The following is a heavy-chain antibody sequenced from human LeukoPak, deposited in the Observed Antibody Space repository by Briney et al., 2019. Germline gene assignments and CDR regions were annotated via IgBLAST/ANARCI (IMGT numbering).Heavy chain of an antibody. CDR3: AGSGPADAFDI. V-gene: IGHV5-51*01. J-gene: IGHJ3*02. D-gene: IGHD2-2*01. CDR1: GYSFTSYW. CDR2: IFPGDSDT. Sequence: GESLKISCKGSGYSFTSYWIGWVRQMPGKGLEWLGLIFPGDSDTQYNPSFQGQVTISADKSISTAYLQWSSLKASDTAMYYCAGSGPADAFDIWGQGTMVTVSS.